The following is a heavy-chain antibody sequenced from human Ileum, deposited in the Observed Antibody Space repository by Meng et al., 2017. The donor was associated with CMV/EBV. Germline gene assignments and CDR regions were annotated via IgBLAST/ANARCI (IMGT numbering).Heavy chain of an antibody. CDR2: IKSKTSGETT. CDR3: AADIAAAGKGEFDY. D-gene: IGHD6-13*01. J-gene: IGHJ4*02. CDR1: GFTFSSAW. Sequence: GESLKISCAASGFTFSSAWISWFRQATSKGLEWVGRIKSKTSGETTDFAAPVKGRFTISRDDSKTTVYLQMNSLKTEDTAVYYCAADIAAAGKGEFDYWGQGTLVTVSS. V-gene: IGHV3-15*01.